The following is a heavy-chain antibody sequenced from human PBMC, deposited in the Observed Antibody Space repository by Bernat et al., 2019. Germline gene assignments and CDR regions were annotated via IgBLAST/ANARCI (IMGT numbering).Heavy chain of an antibody. J-gene: IGHJ6*03. CDR1: QFTFSSYT. V-gene: IGHV3-21*01. Sequence: EVQLVESGGGLVKPGGSLRLSCAASQFTFSSYTMNWVRQAPGQGLEWVSSISGSSAYIYYADSVKGRFTISRDNAKNSLYLQMNSLRAEDTAAYYCATGTYYYYYIDVWGKGTTVTVSS. CDR2: ISGSSAYI. CDR3: ATGTYYYYYIDV.